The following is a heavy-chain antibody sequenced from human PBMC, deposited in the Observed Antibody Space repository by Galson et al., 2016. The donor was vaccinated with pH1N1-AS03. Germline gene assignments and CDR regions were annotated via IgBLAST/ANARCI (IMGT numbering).Heavy chain of an antibody. CDR1: GFTFSSYW. J-gene: IGHJ6*03. Sequence: SLRLSCAASGFTFSSYWMSWVRQAPGKGLEWVANIKQDGSEKYCVDSVKGRFTISRDNAKNSLYLEMNSLRAEDTALYYCARESTGTEHIVVVTGRYGYYYMDVWGKGTTVTVSS. CDR3: ARESTGTEHIVVVTGRYGYYYMDV. D-gene: IGHD2-21*02. CDR2: IKQDGSEK. V-gene: IGHV3-7*03.